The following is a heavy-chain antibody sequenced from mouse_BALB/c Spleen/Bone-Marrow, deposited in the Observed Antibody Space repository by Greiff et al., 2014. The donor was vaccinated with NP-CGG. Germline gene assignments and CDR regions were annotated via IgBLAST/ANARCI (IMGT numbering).Heavy chain of an antibody. CDR3: ARDFSCRFDY. D-gene: IGHD6-1*01. CDR1: GYIFSSYW. V-gene: IGHV1-9*01. Sequence: LVESGAELMKPGASVKISCKATGYIFSSYWIDWVKQRPGHGLEWIGEILPGISTNYNEKFKGKATFTADTSSCTAYIQLSSLPSADSAVDYYARDFSCRFDYWGQGTTLTVSS. CDR2: ILPGIST. J-gene: IGHJ2*01.